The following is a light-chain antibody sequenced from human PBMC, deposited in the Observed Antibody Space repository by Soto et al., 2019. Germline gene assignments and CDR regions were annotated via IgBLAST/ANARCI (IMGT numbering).Light chain of an antibody. J-gene: IGLJ2*01. CDR3: CSYAGSSMFV. V-gene: IGLV2-23*02. Sequence: QSVLTQPASVSGSPGQSITISCTGSSSDVGPYNLVSWYQHHPGKAPKLMISEVVKRPSGVSNRFSGSKSGNTASLTISGLQAEDEADYYCCSYAGSSMFVFGGGTQLTV. CDR2: EVV. CDR1: SSDVGPYNL.